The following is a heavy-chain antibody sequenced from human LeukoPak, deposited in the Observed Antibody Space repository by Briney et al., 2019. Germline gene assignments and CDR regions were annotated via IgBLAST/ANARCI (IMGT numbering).Heavy chain of an antibody. CDR2: ISSSSSYI. D-gene: IGHD5-12*01. CDR1: GFTFSSYS. CDR3: ARDRAVKARIGGMDV. Sequence: GGSLRLSCAASGFTFSSYSMNWVRQAPGKGLEWVSSISSSSSYIYYADSVKGRFTISRDNAKNSLYLQMNSLRGDDTGIYYCARDRAVKARIGGMDVWGQGTTVTVSS. V-gene: IGHV3-21*04. J-gene: IGHJ6*02.